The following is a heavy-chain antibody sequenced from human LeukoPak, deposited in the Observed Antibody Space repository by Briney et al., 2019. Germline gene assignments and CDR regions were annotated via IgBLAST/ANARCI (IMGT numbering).Heavy chain of an antibody. CDR2: RNPNSGNT. D-gene: IGHD1-1*01. V-gene: IGHV1-8*01. Sequence: ASVKVSCKXSGYTFTSYDINWVRQATGQGLEWMGWRNPNSGNTGYAQKFQGRVTMTRNTSISTAYMELSSLRSEDTAVYYCARGTTRRKGDYVVYWGQGTLVTVSS. CDR1: GYTFTSYD. J-gene: IGHJ4*02. CDR3: ARGTTRRKGDYVVY.